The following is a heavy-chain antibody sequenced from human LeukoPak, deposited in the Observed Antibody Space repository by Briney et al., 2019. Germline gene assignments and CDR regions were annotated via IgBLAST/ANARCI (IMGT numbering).Heavy chain of an antibody. Sequence: ASARVSCKAYGYTFIDYYIHWVRQAPGQGLEWMGWTNLNSGGTNYAQKFQGRVTMTRDTSISTAYMELSWLRSDDTAEYYCTRGASKWEPLSPFDYWGQGTMVGDSS. CDR2: TNLNSGGT. J-gene: IGHJ4*02. D-gene: IGHD1-26*01. V-gene: IGHV1-2*02. CDR1: GYTFIDYY. CDR3: TRGASKWEPLSPFDY.